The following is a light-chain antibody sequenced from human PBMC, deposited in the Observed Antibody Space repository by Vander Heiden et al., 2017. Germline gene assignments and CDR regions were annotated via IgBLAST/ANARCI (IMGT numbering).Light chain of an antibody. CDR3: QRDKNWPLT. J-gene: IGKJ4*01. CDR2: GAS. Sequence: VMTQSPATLSVSPGERATLSCRASQSVSSNLAWYQQKPGQAPRLLIYGASTSATDIPARFSGSDSGTEFTLTMSSLQSEDFAIYYCQRDKNWPLTFGGGSKVGMK. V-gene: IGKV3-15*01. CDR1: QSVSSN.